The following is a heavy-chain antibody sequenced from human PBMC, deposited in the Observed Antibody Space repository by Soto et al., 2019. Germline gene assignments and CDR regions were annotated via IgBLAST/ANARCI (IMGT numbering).Heavy chain of an antibody. J-gene: IGHJ2*01. CDR3: ARAWYFDL. CDR2: IWYDASNK. V-gene: IGHV3-33*01. Sequence: ESGGGVVQPGRSLRLSCAASAFTFSNYGMHWVRQAPGKGLEWVALIWYDASNKYYADSVKGRFTISRDNSKNTLYLQMNSLRAEDTAVYYCARAWYFDLWGRGTLVTVSS. CDR1: AFTFSNYG.